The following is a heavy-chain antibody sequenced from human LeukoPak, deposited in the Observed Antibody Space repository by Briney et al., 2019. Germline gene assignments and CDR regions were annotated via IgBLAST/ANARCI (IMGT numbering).Heavy chain of an antibody. CDR1: GFTFDDYG. Sequence: GGSLRLSCAASGFTFDDYGMSWVRQAPGKGLEWVSGINWNGGSTGYVDSVKGRFTISRDNAKNSLYLQMNSLRAEDTAVYYCARERDESPRNPFDPWGQGTLVTVSS. CDR3: ARERDESPRNPFDP. V-gene: IGHV3-20*04. J-gene: IGHJ5*02. CDR2: INWNGGST. D-gene: IGHD1-14*01.